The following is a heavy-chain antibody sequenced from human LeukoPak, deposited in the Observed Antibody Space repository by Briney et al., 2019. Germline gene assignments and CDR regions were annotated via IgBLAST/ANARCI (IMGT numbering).Heavy chain of an antibody. CDR2: IWYDGSNK. CDR3: ARDTRYLEGPFDY. CDR1: GFTFSSYG. J-gene: IGHJ4*02. D-gene: IGHD3-3*01. V-gene: IGHV3-33*01. Sequence: GRSLRLSCAASGFTFSSYGMHWVRQAPGKGLEWVAVIWYDGSNKYYGDSVKGRFTISRDNSKNTLYLQMNSLRAEDAAVYYCARDTRYLEGPFDYWGQGTLVTVSS.